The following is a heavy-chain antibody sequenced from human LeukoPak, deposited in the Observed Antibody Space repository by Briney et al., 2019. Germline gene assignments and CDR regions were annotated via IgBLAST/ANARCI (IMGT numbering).Heavy chain of an antibody. Sequence: PSETLSLTCAVYGGSFSGYYWSWIRQPPGKGLEWIGEINHSGSTNYNPSLKSRVTISVDTSKNQFSLKLSSGTAADTAVYYCARDIGGGSYLSRGQGTLVTVSS. CDR2: INHSGST. J-gene: IGHJ1*01. D-gene: IGHD3-10*01. CDR1: GGSFSGYY. V-gene: IGHV4-34*01. CDR3: ARDIGGGSYLS.